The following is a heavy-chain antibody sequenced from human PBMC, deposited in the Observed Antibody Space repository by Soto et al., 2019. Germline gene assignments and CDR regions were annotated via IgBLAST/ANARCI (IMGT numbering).Heavy chain of an antibody. CDR2: ISGSGGST. CDR3: AKGGGGGRNYYYSMDV. D-gene: IGHD2-15*01. J-gene: IGHJ6*01. CDR1: VFTFSSQA. V-gene: IGHV3-23*01. Sequence: PWGSLRISCASSVFTFSSQAMSWVRQAPGKGLELVSGISGSGGSTYYADSVKGRFTISRDNSKNTLYLQMNSLRAEDTAVYYCAKGGGGGRNYYYSMDVWGQGTTVTVSS.